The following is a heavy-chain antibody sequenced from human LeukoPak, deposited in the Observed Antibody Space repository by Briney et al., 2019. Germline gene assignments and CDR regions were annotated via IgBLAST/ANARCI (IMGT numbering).Heavy chain of an antibody. V-gene: IGHV1-2*02. Sequence: RASVKVSCKASGYTFTGYYMHWVRQAPGQGLEWMGWINPNSGGTNYAQKFQGRVTMTRDTSISTAYMELSRLRSDDTAVYYCAREDIRGSGSYSNFDYWGQGTLVTVSS. CDR2: INPNSGGT. J-gene: IGHJ4*02. D-gene: IGHD3-10*01. CDR3: AREDIRGSGSYSNFDY. CDR1: GYTFTGYY.